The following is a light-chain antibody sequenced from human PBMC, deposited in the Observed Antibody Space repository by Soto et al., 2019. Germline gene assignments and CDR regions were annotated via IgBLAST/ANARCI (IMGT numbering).Light chain of an antibody. CDR2: GAS. V-gene: IGKV1-12*01. CDR3: QQANSFPLT. Sequence: DIQMTQSPSFVSASVGDRVTITCRASQGISRWLAWYQQRPGKAPELLIYGASSLKSGVPSRFSGSGSGTDFTLTSSSLQPEDFATYYCQQANSFPLTFGQGTRLEIK. J-gene: IGKJ5*01. CDR1: QGISRW.